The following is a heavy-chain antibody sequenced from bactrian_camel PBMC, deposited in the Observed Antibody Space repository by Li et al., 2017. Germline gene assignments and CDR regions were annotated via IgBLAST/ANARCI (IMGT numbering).Heavy chain of an antibody. V-gene: IGHV3S53*01. Sequence: HVQLVESGGDSVQAGGTLRLSCVASGHTDSIDSLITMGWLRQAPGKEREGVAAIDSGGSTTYADSIKGRFTVSRDNAKNTMFLQMNSLKPEDTAMYYCATEDVYSDCTHEQDFGYWGQGTQVTVS. CDR1: GHTDSIDSLIT. CDR2: IDSGGST. D-gene: IGHD4*01. CDR3: ATEDVYSDCTHEQDFGY. J-gene: IGHJ6*01.